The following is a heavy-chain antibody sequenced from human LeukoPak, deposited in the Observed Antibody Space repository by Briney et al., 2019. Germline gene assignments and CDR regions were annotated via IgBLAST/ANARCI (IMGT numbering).Heavy chain of an antibody. V-gene: IGHV1-2*02. Sequence: GASVKVSCKACGYTFTGYYMHWVRQAPGQGLEWMGWINPNSGGTNYAQKFQGRVTMTRDTSISTAYMELSRLRSDDTAVYYCAREYDILTGNWFDPWGQGTLVTVS. D-gene: IGHD3-9*01. CDR3: AREYDILTGNWFDP. CDR1: GYTFTGYY. CDR2: INPNSGGT. J-gene: IGHJ5*02.